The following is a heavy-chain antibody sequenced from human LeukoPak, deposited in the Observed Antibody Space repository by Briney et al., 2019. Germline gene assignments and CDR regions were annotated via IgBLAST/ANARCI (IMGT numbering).Heavy chain of an antibody. CDR2: INHSGST. D-gene: IGHD6-13*01. Sequence: SETLSLTCAVYGGSFSGYYWSWIRQPPGKGLEWIGEINHSGSTNYNPSLKSRVTISVDTSKNQFSLKLSSVTAADTAVYYCARGQQLVLTFDYWGQGTLVTVSS. CDR3: ARGQQLVLTFDY. CDR1: GGSFSGYY. J-gene: IGHJ4*02. V-gene: IGHV4-34*01.